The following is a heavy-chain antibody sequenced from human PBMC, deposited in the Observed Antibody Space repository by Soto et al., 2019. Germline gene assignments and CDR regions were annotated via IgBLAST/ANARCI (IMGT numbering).Heavy chain of an antibody. V-gene: IGHV1-69*13. D-gene: IGHD2-21*02. J-gene: IGHJ6*02. CDR3: VIQVVTAIDASHYGMDV. CDR1: VGTFSSYA. Sequence: GASVKVSFKASVGTFSSYAISWVRQAPGQGLEWMGGIIPIFGTANYAQKFQGRVTITADESTSTAYMELSSLRSEDTAVYYCVIQVVTAIDASHYGMDVWGQGTTVTVSS. CDR2: IIPIFGTA.